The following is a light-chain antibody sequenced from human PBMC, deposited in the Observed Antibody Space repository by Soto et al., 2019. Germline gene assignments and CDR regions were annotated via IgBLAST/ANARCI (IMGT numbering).Light chain of an antibody. CDR1: QSISTW. CDR2: KAS. J-gene: IGKJ5*01. V-gene: IGKV1-5*03. Sequence: DIQMTQSPSTVSASVGAAVPITCRASQSISTWLAWYQQKPGKAPKLLIYKASTLETGVPDRFSGSGSGTDFTLTITRLEPDDSAVYYCQQHGISHITFGQGTRLEIK. CDR3: QQHGISHIT.